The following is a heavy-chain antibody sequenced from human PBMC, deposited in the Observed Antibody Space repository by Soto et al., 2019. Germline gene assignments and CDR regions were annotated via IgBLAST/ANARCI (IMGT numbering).Heavy chain of an antibody. Sequence: PGGSLRLSCAASGFTFSSYSMNWVRQAPGKGLEWVSYISSSSSTIYYADSVKGRFTISRDNAKKSLYLQMNSLIAEDMAVYYCERVQLGKNYDSSGYLDYWGQGNLVYVS. CDR3: ERVQLGKNYDSSGYLDY. D-gene: IGHD3-22*01. CDR2: ISSSSSTI. V-gene: IGHV3-48*04. J-gene: IGHJ4*02. CDR1: GFTFSSYS.